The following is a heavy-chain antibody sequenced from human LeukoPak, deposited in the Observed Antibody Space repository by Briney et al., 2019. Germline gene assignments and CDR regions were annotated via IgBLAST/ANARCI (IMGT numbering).Heavy chain of an antibody. D-gene: IGHD3-10*01. CDR2: IRYDGSNK. J-gene: IGHJ4*02. V-gene: IGHV3-30*02. Sequence: GGSLRLSCAASGFTFSSYGMHWVRQAPGKGLEWVAFIRYDGSNKYYADSVKGRFTISRDNSKNTLYLQMNSLRAEDTAVYYCAKDLITMVRGVPYGNFDYWGQGTLVTVSS. CDR3: AKDLITMVRGVPYGNFDY. CDR1: GFTFSSYG.